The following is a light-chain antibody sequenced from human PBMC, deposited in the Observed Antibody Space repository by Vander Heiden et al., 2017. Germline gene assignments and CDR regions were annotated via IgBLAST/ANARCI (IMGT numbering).Light chain of an antibody. V-gene: IGLV1-51*01. J-gene: IGLJ1*01. CDR3: GTWDSSLSAYV. CDR2: ENK. Sequence: QSVLTQPPSVSAAPGQTVTISCFGSSYSIGNNYVSWYQQFPGTAPKLLIYENKKRPSGIPDRFSGSKSGTSATLGITGLQTGDEADYYCGTWDSSLSAYVFGTGTKVTAL. CDR1: SYSIGNNY.